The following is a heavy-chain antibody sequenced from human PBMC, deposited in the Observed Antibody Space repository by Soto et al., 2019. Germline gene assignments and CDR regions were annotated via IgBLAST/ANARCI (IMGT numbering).Heavy chain of an antibody. J-gene: IGHJ4*02. CDR1: GGSLTSGTYS. Sequence: QLQLRESGSRLVKPSQTLSLTCAVSGGSLTSGTYSWNWIRQPPGKGLEWIGYIFPSGTIYYNPSLKSRVSISIDVSKNQFSLNLRSLTAADTAVYYCARGREFDSWGQGTLVTVSS. CDR3: ARGREFDS. V-gene: IGHV4-30-2*01. CDR2: IFPSGTI.